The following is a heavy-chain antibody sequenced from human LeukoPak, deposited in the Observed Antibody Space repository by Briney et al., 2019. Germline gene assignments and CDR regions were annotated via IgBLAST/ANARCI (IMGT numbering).Heavy chain of an antibody. J-gene: IGHJ4*02. CDR2: ISGSGGST. CDR3: ANCYYDSSGCSFDY. V-gene: IGHV3-23*01. D-gene: IGHD3-22*01. CDR1: GFTFSSYA. Sequence: PGGSLRLSCAASGFTFSSYAMSWVRQAPGKGLEWVSAISGSGGSTYYADSVKGRFTISRDNSKNTLYLQMNSLRAEDTAVYCCANCYYDSSGCSFDYWGQGTLVTVSS.